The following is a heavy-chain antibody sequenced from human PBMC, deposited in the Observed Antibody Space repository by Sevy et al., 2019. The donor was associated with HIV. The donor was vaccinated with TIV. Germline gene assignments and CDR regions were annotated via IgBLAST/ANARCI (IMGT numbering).Heavy chain of an antibody. J-gene: IGHJ6*02. V-gene: IGHV3-21*01. D-gene: IGHD3-3*01. Sequence: GGSLRLSCAASGFTFRTYNMKWVRLAPGKGLEWVSFISSSSGYIYYADSVKGRFTISRDNAKNSLYLQMNSLRAEDTAVYYCTRDKTILEGRYGMDVWGQGTTVTVSS. CDR2: ISSSSGYI. CDR3: TRDKTILEGRYGMDV. CDR1: GFTFRTYN.